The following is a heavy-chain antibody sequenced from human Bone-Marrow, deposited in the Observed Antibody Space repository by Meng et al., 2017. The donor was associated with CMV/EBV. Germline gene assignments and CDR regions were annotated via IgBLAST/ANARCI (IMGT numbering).Heavy chain of an antibody. J-gene: IGHJ4*02. V-gene: IGHV4-59*01. CDR3: ARGGIAAAIIL. Sequence: SETLSLTCTVSGGSISSYYWSWIRQPPGKGLEWIGYIYYSGSTNYNPSLKSRVTISVDTSKNQFSLKLSSVTAADTAVYYCARGGIAAAIILWGQGTLVTVSS. D-gene: IGHD6-13*01. CDR2: IYYSGST. CDR1: GGSISSYY.